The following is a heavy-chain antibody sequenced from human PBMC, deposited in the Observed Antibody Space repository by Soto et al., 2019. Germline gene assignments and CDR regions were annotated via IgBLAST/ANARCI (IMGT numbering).Heavy chain of an antibody. V-gene: IGHV1-2*02. CDR3: ARVKDGNLRPPPSRFDP. Sequence: ASVTVSCKASGYTFTAYYIHWVRQAPGQGLEWMAWINPDSGATYSAPKFQGRLTVTSDTSISTASMELSSLRSDDTAVYYCARVKDGNLRPPPSRFDPWGQGTLVTVSS. J-gene: IGHJ5*02. CDR2: INPDSGAT. D-gene: IGHD3-3*01. CDR1: GYTFTAYY.